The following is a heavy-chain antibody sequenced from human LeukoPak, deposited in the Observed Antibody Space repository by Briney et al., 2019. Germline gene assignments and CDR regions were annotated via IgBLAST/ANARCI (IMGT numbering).Heavy chain of an antibody. CDR1: GFTFSDHY. CDR2: TRNKATSYTT. J-gene: IGHJ4*02. V-gene: IGHV3-72*01. Sequence: GGSLRLSCAASGFTFSDHYMDWVRQAPGKGLEWVGRTRNKATSYTTEYAASVKGRFTISRVDSENSLYLQMNSLKTEDTAVYYCARVSGSYSFDYWGQGTLVTVSS. CDR3: ARVSGSYSFDY. D-gene: IGHD1-26*01.